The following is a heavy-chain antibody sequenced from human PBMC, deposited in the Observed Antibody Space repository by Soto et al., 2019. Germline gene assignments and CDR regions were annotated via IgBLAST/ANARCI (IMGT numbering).Heavy chain of an antibody. CDR3: AKDIVIIPTDTYSHVFDY. CDR1: GFTFSSYA. V-gene: IGHV3-23*01. Sequence: GGSLRLSCAAPGFTFSSYAMSWVRQAPGKGLEWVSTISASGGTTDYADSVKGRFTISRDNSKNTLYLQVNIVRADDTAVYYCAKDIVIIPTDTYSHVFDYCGQGPLVTVSS. J-gene: IGHJ4*02. CDR2: ISASGGTT. D-gene: IGHD3-3*01.